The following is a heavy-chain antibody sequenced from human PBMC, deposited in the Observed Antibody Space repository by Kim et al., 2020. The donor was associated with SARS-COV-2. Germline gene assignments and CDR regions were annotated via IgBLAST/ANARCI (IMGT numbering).Heavy chain of an antibody. CDR1: AFAFSDSY. CDR2: ISSSGSHT. V-gene: IGHV3-11*06. J-gene: IGHJ4*02. CDR3: ARDREGPASFDY. Sequence: GGSLRLSCAGSAFAFSDSYMSWIRQAPGKGLEWVSYISSSGSHTNYSDSVKGRFTISRDNAKNSLYLQMNSLRAEDTAIYYCARDREGPASFDYWGQASL. D-gene: IGHD1-26*01.